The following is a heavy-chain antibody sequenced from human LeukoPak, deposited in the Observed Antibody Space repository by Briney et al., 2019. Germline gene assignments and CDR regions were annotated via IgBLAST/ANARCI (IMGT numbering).Heavy chain of an antibody. J-gene: IGHJ1*01. CDR2: IYPGDSDT. Sequence: GGTLRLSCKGSGYSFPSNWSGWVRQMPGKGLEWMGIIYPGDSDTRYSPSFQGQVTISADKSSSTAYLHWSSLKASDTAIYYCATYAGSSSKYFQHWGQGTLVTVSS. CDR1: GYSFPSNW. D-gene: IGHD3-10*01. CDR3: ATYAGSSSKYFQH. V-gene: IGHV5-51*01.